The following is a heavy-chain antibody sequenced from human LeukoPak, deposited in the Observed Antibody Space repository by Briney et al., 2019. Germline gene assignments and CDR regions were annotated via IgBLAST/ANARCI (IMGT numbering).Heavy chain of an antibody. J-gene: IGHJ4*02. CDR3: TTAIARGPFDY. Sequence: GGSLRLSCAASGFTFSNAWMSWVRQAPGKGLEWVGRIKSKTDGGTTDYAAPVKGRFTISRDDSKNTLYLQMNSLKTEDTAVYYSTTAIARGPFDYWGQGTLVTVSS. CDR2: IKSKTDGGTT. CDR1: GFTFSNAW. D-gene: IGHD6-13*01. V-gene: IGHV3-15*01.